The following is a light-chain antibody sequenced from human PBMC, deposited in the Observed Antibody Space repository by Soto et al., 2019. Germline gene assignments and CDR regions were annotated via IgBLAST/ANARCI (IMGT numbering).Light chain of an antibody. J-gene: IGLJ1*01. CDR2: DVS. CDR1: SSDVGGYNY. V-gene: IGLV2-11*01. Sequence: QSVLTQPRSVSGSPGQSVTISCTGTSSDVGGYNYVSWYQQHPGKAPKLMIYDVSKRPSGVPDRFSGSKSGNTASLTISGLQAEDEADYYCCSYAGSYTFGVFVTGTKVTVL. CDR3: CSYAGSYTFGV.